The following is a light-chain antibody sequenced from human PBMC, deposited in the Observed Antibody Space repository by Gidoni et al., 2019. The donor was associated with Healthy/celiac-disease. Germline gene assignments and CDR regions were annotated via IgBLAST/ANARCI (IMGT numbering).Light chain of an antibody. CDR2: WAS. V-gene: IGKV4-1*01. J-gene: IGKJ4*01. Sequence: DIVMTQSPDSLAVSLGERATINCKSSQSLLYSSNNKDSLAWFQQKPGRPPKLLLYWASTRESGVPDRFSGSGSGTDFTLTINSLQAEDVAVYYCQQYYNSPLTFGGGTKVEIK. CDR3: QQYYNSPLT. CDR1: QSLLYSSNNKDS.